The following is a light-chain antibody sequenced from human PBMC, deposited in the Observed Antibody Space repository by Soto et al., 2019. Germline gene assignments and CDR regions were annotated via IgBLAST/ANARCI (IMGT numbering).Light chain of an antibody. J-gene: IGKJ5*01. CDR2: GAS. CDR3: QQYNKWIT. CDR1: QSVSSSY. V-gene: IGKV3-20*01. Sequence: EIVLAQSPGALSLSPGERATLSCRASQSVSSSYLAWYQQKPGQAPRLLIYGASSRATGIPDRFSGSGFGTDFTLTISRLEPEDLAVYYCQQYNKWITFGQGTRLEIK.